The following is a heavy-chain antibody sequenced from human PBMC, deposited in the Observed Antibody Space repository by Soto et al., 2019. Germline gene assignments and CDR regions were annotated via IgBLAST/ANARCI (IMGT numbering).Heavy chain of an antibody. CDR3: ARRPTATAS. CDR1: GFTFSTYA. Sequence: EAQMLESGGGSVQPGGSLRLSCAASGFTFSTYAVAWVRQSPGKGLEWVSSISASGVDTWYADSVKGRFTISRDNSKNTLYLQLNSLGVEDTAVYYCARRPTATASCGQGTLVTVSS. V-gene: IGHV3-23*01. J-gene: IGHJ5*02. CDR2: ISASGVDT.